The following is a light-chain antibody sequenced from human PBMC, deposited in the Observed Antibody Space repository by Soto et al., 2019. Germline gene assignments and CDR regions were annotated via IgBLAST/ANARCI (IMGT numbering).Light chain of an antibody. CDR3: QQYGYSSLT. V-gene: IGKV3-20*01. J-gene: IGKJ4*01. CDR2: GAS. CDR1: QSVSSS. Sequence: EIVMTQSPATLSVSTGERATLSCRASQSVSSSLAWYQQKPGQAPRLLIYGASSRATGIPDRFSGSGSGTDFTLTISRLEPEDFAVYYCQQYGYSSLTFGGGTKVDIK.